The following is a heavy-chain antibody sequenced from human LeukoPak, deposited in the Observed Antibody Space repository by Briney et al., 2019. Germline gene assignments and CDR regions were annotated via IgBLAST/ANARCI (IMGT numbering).Heavy chain of an antibody. D-gene: IGHD1-26*01. CDR2: IKQDGSEK. CDR1: GFTFSSYW. V-gene: IGHV3-7*01. Sequence: GGSLRLSCAASGFTFSSYWMSWVRQAPGKGRGWVANIKQDGSEKYYVDSVKGRFTISRDNAKNSLYLQMNSLRAEDTAVYYCARDPYKGATTTSPIDYWGQGTLVTVSS. J-gene: IGHJ4*02. CDR3: ARDPYKGATTTSPIDY.